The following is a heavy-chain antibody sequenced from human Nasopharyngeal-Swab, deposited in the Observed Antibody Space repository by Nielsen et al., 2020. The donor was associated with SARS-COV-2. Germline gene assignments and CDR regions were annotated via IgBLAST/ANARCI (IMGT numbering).Heavy chain of an antibody. CDR3: AKEGGSYSFDY. V-gene: IGHV3-23*01. D-gene: IGHD1-26*01. Sequence: GGSLRLSCAASGFTFSSYAMSWVRQAPGKGLEWVSGISDSGGSTYYADSLKGRFTISRDNSKDTLYLQMNSLRVEDTAVYYYAKEGGSYSFDYWGQGTLVTVSS. CDR2: ISDSGGST. J-gene: IGHJ4*02. CDR1: GFTFSSYA.